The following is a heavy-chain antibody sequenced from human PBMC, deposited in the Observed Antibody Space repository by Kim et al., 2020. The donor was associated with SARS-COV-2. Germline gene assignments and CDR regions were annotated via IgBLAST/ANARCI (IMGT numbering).Heavy chain of an antibody. Sequence: SVKVSCKASGGTFSSYAISWVRQAPGQGLEWMGGIIPIFGTANYAQKFQGRVTITADESTSTAYMELSSLRSEDTAVYYCARSGTTVTTEPLYNWFDPWGQGTLVTVSS. J-gene: IGHJ5*02. CDR1: GGTFSSYA. CDR3: ARSGTTVTTEPLYNWFDP. D-gene: IGHD4-17*01. V-gene: IGHV1-69*13. CDR2: IIPIFGTA.